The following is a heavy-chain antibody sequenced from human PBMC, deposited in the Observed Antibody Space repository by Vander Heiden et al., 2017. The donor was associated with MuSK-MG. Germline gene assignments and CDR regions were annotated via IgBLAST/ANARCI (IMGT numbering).Heavy chain of an antibody. Sequence: QVQLQESGPGLVKPSQTLSLTCTVSGGSISSGGYYWSCIRQHPGKGLEWIGYIYYSGSTYYNPSLKSRVTISVDTSKNQFSLKLSSVTAADTAVYYCARWYYYDSSGNYFDYWGQGTLVTVSS. CDR1: GGSISSGGYY. D-gene: IGHD3-22*01. V-gene: IGHV4-31*03. CDR3: ARWYYYDSSGNYFDY. CDR2: IYYSGST. J-gene: IGHJ4*02.